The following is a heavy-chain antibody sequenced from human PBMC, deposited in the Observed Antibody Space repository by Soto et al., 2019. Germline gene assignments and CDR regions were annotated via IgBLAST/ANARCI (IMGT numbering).Heavy chain of an antibody. V-gene: IGHV3-7*01. J-gene: IGHJ4*02. CDR2: IKADGNEK. CDR3: ARENYFDY. CDR1: RFTFRGYW. Sequence: GGSLRLSCAASRFTFRGYWMGWVRQAPGKRPEWVANIKADGNEKSYVDSVKGRFTISRDNAKNSLYLQMNSLRVEDTAIYFCARENYFDYWGQGTLVTVSS.